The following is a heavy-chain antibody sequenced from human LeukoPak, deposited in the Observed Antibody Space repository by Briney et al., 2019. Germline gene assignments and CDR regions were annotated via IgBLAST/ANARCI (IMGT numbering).Heavy chain of an antibody. CDR3: ARDYNWNDGNAFDI. CDR2: IIPIFGTA. J-gene: IGHJ3*02. V-gene: IGHV1-69*06. CDR1: GGTFSSYA. Sequence: SVKVSCKASGGTFSSYAISWVRQAPGQGLEWMGGIIPIFGTANYAQKFQGRVTITADKSTSTAYMELSSLRSEDTAVYYCARDYNWNDGNAFDIWGQGTMVTVSS. D-gene: IGHD1-20*01.